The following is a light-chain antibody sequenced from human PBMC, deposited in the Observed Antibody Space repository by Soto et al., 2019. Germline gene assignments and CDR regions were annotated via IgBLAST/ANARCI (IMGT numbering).Light chain of an antibody. CDR2: GAS. CDR1: QSVSSSY. J-gene: IGKJ5*01. V-gene: IGKV3-20*01. Sequence: EIVMTQSPATLSVPPGERATLSCRASQSVSSSYLACYQQKPGQAPRLLIYGASSRATGIPDRFSGSGSGTDFTLTISRLEPEDFAVYYCQQYGSSITFGQGTRLEIK. CDR3: QQYGSSIT.